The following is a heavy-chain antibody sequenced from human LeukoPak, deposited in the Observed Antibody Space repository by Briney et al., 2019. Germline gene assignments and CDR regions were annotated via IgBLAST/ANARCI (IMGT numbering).Heavy chain of an antibody. CDR1: GGSVSSGSYY. V-gene: IGHV4-61*01. CDR3: ARGPTNDCGGKDLDL. Sequence: SETLSLTCTVSGGSVSSGSYYWSWIRQPPGKGLEWIGEINYRGRTNYNPSLKSRVTISVDTSKMQFSLKLTSVTAADTAVFYCARGPTNDCGGKDLDLWGRGTLVTVSS. J-gene: IGHJ2*01. D-gene: IGHD2-21*02. CDR2: INYRGRT.